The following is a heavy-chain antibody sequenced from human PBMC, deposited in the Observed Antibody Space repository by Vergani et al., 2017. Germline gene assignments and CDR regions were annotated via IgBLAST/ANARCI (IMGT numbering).Heavy chain of an antibody. V-gene: IGHV4-59*02. J-gene: IGHJ1*01. D-gene: IGHD1-26*01. CDR2: LYYSGRT. CDR1: GGSVSSYD. CDR3: ASLTMGARSTAEYFQH. Sequence: QVQLQESGPGLVKPSETLSLTCTVSGGSVSSYDWSWIRLPQGKGLAWSGYLYYSGRTNYNTSLTSRVTISVDTSTKQFSLKLSSVTAADTAVYYCASLTMGARSTAEYFQHWGQGTLVTVSS.